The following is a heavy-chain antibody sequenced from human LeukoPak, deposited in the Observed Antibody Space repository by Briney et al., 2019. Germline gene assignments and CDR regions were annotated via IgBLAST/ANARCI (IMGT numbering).Heavy chain of an antibody. V-gene: IGHV4-59*01. D-gene: IGHD3-22*01. CDR2: IYYSGST. CDR1: GGSISSYY. Sequence: SETLSLTCTVSGGSISSYYWSWIRQPPGKGLEWIGYIYYSGSTNYNPSLKSRVTISVDTSKNQFSLKLSSVTAADTAVYYCAGEYYYDSSGYHYFDYWGQGTLVTVSS. CDR3: AGEYYYDSSGYHYFDY. J-gene: IGHJ4*02.